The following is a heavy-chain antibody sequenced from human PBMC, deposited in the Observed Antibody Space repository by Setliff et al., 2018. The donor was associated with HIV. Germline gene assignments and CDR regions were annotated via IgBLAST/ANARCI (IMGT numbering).Heavy chain of an antibody. D-gene: IGHD6-19*01. J-gene: IGHJ4*02. Sequence: SETLSLTCTVSGGSINTYYWSWIRQPAGKGLEWIGRIYRSGSTNYNTPLESRVTMSVDTSKNQFSLKLSSVTAADTAVYYCARELFGSGWYADSWGQGTLVTVSS. CDR3: ARELFGSGWYADS. V-gene: IGHV4-4*07. CDR1: GGSINTYY. CDR2: IYRSGST.